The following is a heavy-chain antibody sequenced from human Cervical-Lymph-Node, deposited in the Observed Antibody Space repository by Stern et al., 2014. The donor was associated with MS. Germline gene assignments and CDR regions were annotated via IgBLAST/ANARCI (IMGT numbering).Heavy chain of an antibody. CDR1: GFTVSRDY. CDR2: ITNGGSS. V-gene: IGHV3-53*01. J-gene: IGHJ4*02. Sequence: EVQLVESGGGVIQPGGSLRLSCTASGFTVSRDYMTWVRQAPATGLEWVALITNGGSSFYTDSVKGRFTISRDDSKNTVYLHMTSLRAEDTAMYYCARDTSSPERSDWWGQGTLVTVSS. D-gene: IGHD1-1*01. CDR3: ARDTSSPERSDW.